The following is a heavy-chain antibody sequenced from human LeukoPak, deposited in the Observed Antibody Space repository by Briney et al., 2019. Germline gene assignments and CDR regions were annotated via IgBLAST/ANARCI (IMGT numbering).Heavy chain of an antibody. D-gene: IGHD6-13*01. V-gene: IGHV3-30-3*01. CDR1: GFTFSSYA. J-gene: IGHJ4*02. Sequence: TGGSLRLSCAASGFTFSSYAMHWVRQAPGKGLEWVAVISYDGSNKYYADSVKGRFTISRDNSKNTLYLQMNSLRAEDTAVYYCARDLGSSNWYPFDYWGQGTLVTVSS. CDR3: ARDLGSSNWYPFDY. CDR2: ISYDGSNK.